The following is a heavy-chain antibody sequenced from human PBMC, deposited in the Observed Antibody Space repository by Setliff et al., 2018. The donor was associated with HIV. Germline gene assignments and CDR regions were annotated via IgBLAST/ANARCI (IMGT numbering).Heavy chain of an antibody. CDR2: LYSGGTT. V-gene: IGHV4-4*07. D-gene: IGHD6-6*01. CDR1: GVSVNDYY. Sequence: LSLTCSVSGVSVNDYYWSWIRQPAGKGLEWIGRLYSGGTTNYNPSLKSRLTMSVDTSKNQFSLDLTSVTPADTAVYYCARLRVSSSSQTFDHWGQGILVTVSS. CDR3: ARLRVSSSSQTFDH. J-gene: IGHJ4*02.